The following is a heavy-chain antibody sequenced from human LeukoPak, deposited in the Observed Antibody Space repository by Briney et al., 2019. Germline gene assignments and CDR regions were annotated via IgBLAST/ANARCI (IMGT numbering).Heavy chain of an antibody. D-gene: IGHD3-16*02. CDR3: ATAEIRDDYVWGSYRYVYFDY. J-gene: IGHJ4*02. CDR1: GYTLTELS. CDR2: FDPEDGET. V-gene: IGHV1-24*01. Sequence: ASVKVSCKVSGYTLTELSMHWVRQAPGKGLEWMGGFDPEDGETICAQKFQGRVTMTEDTSTDTAYMELSSLRSEDTAVYYCATAEIRDDYVWGSYRYVYFDYWGQGTLVTVSS.